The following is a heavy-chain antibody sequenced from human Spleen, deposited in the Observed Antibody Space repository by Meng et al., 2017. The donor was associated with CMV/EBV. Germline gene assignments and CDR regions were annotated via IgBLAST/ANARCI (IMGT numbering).Heavy chain of an antibody. CDR3: ARDLRSLTSIAVGFDP. J-gene: IGHJ5*02. CDR2: INWNGGST. Sequence: GGSLRLSCAASGFTFDDYGMSWVRQAPGKGLEWVSGINWNGGSTGYADSVKGRFTISRDKAKNSLYLQMNRLRAEDTAVYYCARDLRSLTSIAVGFDPWGQGTLVTVSS. V-gene: IGHV3-20*04. D-gene: IGHD6-19*01. CDR1: GFTFDDYG.